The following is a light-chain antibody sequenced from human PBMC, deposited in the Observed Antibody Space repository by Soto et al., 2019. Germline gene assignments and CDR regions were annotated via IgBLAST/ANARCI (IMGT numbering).Light chain of an antibody. CDR3: QQYSIWRT. CDR1: QSVSSN. J-gene: IGKJ1*01. Sequence: EIVLKQSPATLSVSPGETATLSCRASQSVSSNLAWYQQKAGQAPRLLIYGASTRATGIPARFSGSGSGTEFTLTISSLQSEDFAVYYCQQYSIWRTFGQGTKVDI. V-gene: IGKV3-15*01. CDR2: GAS.